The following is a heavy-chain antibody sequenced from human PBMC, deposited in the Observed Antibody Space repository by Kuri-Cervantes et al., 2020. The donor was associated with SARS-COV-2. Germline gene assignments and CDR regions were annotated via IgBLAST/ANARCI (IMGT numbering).Heavy chain of an antibody. D-gene: IGHD6-6*01. CDR2: INPSGGGT. V-gene: IGHV1-46*01. CDR3: ARGRLSSDYFDY. Sequence: ASVKVSCKASGYTFTGYYMHWVRQAPGQGLEWLGIINPSGGGTSYAQKFQGRVTMTRDTSTSTVYMELSSLRSEDTAVYYCARGRLSSDYFDYWGQGTLVTVSS. J-gene: IGHJ4*02. CDR1: GYTFTGYY.